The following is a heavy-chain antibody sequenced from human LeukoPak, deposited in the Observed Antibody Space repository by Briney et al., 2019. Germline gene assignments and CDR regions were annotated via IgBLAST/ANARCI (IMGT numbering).Heavy chain of an antibody. CDR2: INPSGGST. CDR1: GYTFTTYY. Sequence: GASVKVSCKAFGYTFTTYYMHWVRQAPGQGVEWMGIINPSGGSTFYAQKFQGRVTMTRDTSTSTVYMELSSLRSEDTAVYYCARRYCSGGSCSFEYWGQGTLVTVSS. V-gene: IGHV1-46*01. CDR3: ARRYCSGGSCSFEY. D-gene: IGHD2-15*01. J-gene: IGHJ4*02.